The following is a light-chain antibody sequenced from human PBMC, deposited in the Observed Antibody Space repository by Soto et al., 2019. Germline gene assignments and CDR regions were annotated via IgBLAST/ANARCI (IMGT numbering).Light chain of an antibody. Sequence: QSVLTQPASVSGSPGQSITISCTGTSSDVGTYNLVSWYQQHPGNAPKLMIYEGNKRPSGVSNRFSGSKSGNTASLTISGLQAEDAGDYYCSSYVGSGTYVVFCGGTKLTVL. CDR1: SSDVGTYNL. CDR2: EGN. J-gene: IGLJ2*01. CDR3: SSYVGSGTYVV. V-gene: IGLV2-23*01.